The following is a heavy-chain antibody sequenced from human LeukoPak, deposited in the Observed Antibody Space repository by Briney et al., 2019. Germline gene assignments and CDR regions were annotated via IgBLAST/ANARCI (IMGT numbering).Heavy chain of an antibody. J-gene: IGHJ4*02. V-gene: IGHV3-23*01. CDR2: ISGSGAYT. D-gene: IGHD4-17*01. CDR1: GFTFSSYA. Sequence: GGSLRLSSAAPGFTFSSYAMAWVRQAPGKGLEWVSAISGSGAYTYYADSVKGRFAISRDSSKNMLYLQMNSLRAEDTAIYYCAKDIGPDYGDYLDYWGQGTLVTVSS. CDR3: AKDIGPDYGDYLDY.